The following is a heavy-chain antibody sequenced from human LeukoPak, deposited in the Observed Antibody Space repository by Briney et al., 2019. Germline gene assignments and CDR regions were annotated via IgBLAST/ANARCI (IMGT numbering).Heavy chain of an antibody. V-gene: IGHV1-18*04. D-gene: IGHD2-2*01. Sequence: ASVRVSCKASGYTFTSYGISWVRQAPGQGFEWMVWIGPYNGETHYAQRFQGRVTMTTDTSTSTAYMDLRSLESDDTAVYYCARDWEYQVKHNCFDPWGRGTLVTVSS. CDR3: ARDWEYQVKHNCFDP. CDR2: IGPYNGET. J-gene: IGHJ5*02. CDR1: GYTFTSYG.